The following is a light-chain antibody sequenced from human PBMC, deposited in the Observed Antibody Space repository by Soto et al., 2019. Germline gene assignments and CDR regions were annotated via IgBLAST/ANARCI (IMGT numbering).Light chain of an antibody. CDR2: GAS. Sequence: EIVLTQSPASLSLSPRERATLSCRASQSVSSNHLAWYQQKPGQAPRLLIYGASRRATGILDRFSGSGSGTDFTSIISRLEPEDFAVYYCQQYGSSTYTFGQGTKVELK. V-gene: IGKV3-20*01. CDR1: QSVSSNH. J-gene: IGKJ2*01. CDR3: QQYGSSTYT.